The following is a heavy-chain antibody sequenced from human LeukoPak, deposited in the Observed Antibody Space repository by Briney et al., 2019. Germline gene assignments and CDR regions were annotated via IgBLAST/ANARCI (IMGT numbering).Heavy chain of an antibody. V-gene: IGHV3-49*04. D-gene: IGHD3-3*01. J-gene: IGHJ4*02. CDR1: GFTFGDYA. CDR2: IRSKAYGGTT. CDR3: TLDFWSGSLYFDY. Sequence: GGSLRLSCTASGFTFGDYAMSWVRQAPGKGLEWVGFIRSKAYGGTTEYAASVKGKFTISRDDSKSIAYLQMNSLKTEDTAVYYCTLDFWSGSLYFDYWGQGTLVTVSS.